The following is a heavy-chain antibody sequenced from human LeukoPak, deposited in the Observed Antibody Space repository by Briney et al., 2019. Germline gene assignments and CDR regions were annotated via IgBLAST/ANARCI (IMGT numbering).Heavy chain of an antibody. CDR2: IKQDGSEK. D-gene: IGHD4-17*01. J-gene: IGHJ4*02. CDR1: GFTFSSYW. V-gene: IGHV3-7*01. Sequence: GGSLRLSCAASGFTFSSYWMTWVRQAPEKGLEWAANIKQDGSEKYYVDSVKGRFTISRDNAKNSLSLQMNSLRAEDTAVYYCARRDHGDYGEEYWGQGTLVTVSS. CDR3: ARRDHGDYGEEY.